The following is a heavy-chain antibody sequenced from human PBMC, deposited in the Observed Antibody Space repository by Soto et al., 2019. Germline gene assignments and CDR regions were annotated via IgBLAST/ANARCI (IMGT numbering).Heavy chain of an antibody. Sequence: HPGGSLRLSCAASGFTFSSYAMHWVRQAPGKGLEWVAVISYDGSNKYYADSVKGRFTISRDNSKNTLYLQMNSLRAEDTAVYYCARVRALAARQRMYYYYGMDVWGQGTTVTVSS. CDR2: ISYDGSNK. CDR1: GFTFSSYA. V-gene: IGHV3-30-3*01. J-gene: IGHJ6*02. D-gene: IGHD6-6*01. CDR3: ARVRALAARQRMYYYYGMDV.